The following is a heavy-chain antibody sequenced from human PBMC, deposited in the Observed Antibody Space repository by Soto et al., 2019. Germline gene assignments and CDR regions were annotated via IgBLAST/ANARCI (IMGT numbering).Heavy chain of an antibody. V-gene: IGHV3-53*01. CDR3: AKDLGPLKLLNYVFYGLDV. Sequence: GSLLLPCHASGFTVSSSYMSWVRQAPGMGLEWVAVIESGGTAHYADSVKGRFTISRDNPNNIIYLQLHTLRAEDTAVYYCAKDLGPLKLLNYVFYGLDVWGQGTKVTVYS. D-gene: IGHD1-7*01. J-gene: IGHJ6*02. CDR2: IESGGTA. CDR1: GFTVSSSY.